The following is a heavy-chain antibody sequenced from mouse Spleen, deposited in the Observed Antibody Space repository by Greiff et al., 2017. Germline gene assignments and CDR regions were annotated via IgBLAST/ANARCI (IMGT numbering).Heavy chain of an antibody. D-gene: IGHD3-1*01. Sequence: QVQLQQSGAELARPGASVKLSCKASGYTFTSYGISWVKQRTGQGLEWIGEIYPRSGNTYYNEKFKGKATLTADKSSSTAYMELRSLTSEDSADYFCARGQLGLFAYWGQGTLVTVSA. CDR1: GYTFTSYG. J-gene: IGHJ3*01. CDR3: ARGQLGLFAY. V-gene: IGHV1-81*01. CDR2: IYPRSGNT.